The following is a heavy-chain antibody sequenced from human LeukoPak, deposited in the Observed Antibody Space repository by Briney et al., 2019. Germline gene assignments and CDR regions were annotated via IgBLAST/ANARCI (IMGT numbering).Heavy chain of an antibody. CDR2: ISAYNGNT. CDR3: ARTKSRLGELSLDPDAFDI. J-gene: IGHJ3*02. CDR1: GYRLSSYG. V-gene: IGHV1-18*01. Sequence: ASVKVSCKASGYRLSSYGISWVRQAPGQGLEWMGWISAYNGNTNSAQKFQGRVTMTTDTSTSSAYTELRSLGSDDTAVYYCARTKSRLGELSLDPDAFDIWGQGTMVTVSS. D-gene: IGHD3-16*02.